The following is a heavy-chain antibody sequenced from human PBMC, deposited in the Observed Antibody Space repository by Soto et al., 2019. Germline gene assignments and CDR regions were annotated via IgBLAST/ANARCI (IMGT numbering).Heavy chain of an antibody. Sequence: QVQVVESGGGVAQPGRSLRLSCTVSGFIFNNYGMQWVRQAPGKGLEWVAVISEDGSRKYYADSVKGRFTISRDNSKNTLYLQMNSLRAEDTAVYYCTKVCGRGFDLCGSWGQGTLVTVSS. CDR3: TKVCGRGFDLCGS. CDR2: ISEDGSRK. J-gene: IGHJ5*02. CDR1: GFIFNNYG. V-gene: IGHV3-30*18. D-gene: IGHD5-12*01.